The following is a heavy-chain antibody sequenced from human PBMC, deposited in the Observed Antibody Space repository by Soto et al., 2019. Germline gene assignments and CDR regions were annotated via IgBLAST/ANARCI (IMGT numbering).Heavy chain of an antibody. Sequence: PGGSLSLSCAASGFTFSSYWMHWVRQAPGKGLVWVSRINSDGSSTSYADSVKGRFTISRDNAKNTLYLQMNSLRAEDTAVYYCARRTATVTTNYYYYYMDVWGKGTTVTVSS. J-gene: IGHJ6*03. D-gene: IGHD4-4*01. CDR1: GFTFSSYW. V-gene: IGHV3-74*01. CDR3: ARRTATVTTNYYYYYMDV. CDR2: INSDGSST.